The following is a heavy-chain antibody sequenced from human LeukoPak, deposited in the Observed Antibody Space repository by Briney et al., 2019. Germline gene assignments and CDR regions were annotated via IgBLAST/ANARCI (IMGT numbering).Heavy chain of an antibody. CDR1: GASISNYY. V-gene: IGHV4-4*07. CDR3: AREGGYCSGGSCYNDYYYMDV. J-gene: IGHJ6*03. D-gene: IGHD2-15*01. CDR2: IYISGST. Sequence: RPSETLSLTCTVSGASISNYYWTWIRQPAGKGLEWIGRIYISGSTNYNPSLKSRVTMSVDASKNQFSLKLSSVTAADTAVYYCAREGGYCSGGSCYNDYYYMDVWGKGTTVTISS.